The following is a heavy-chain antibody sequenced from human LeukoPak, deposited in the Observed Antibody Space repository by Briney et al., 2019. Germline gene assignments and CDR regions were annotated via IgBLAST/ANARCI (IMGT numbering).Heavy chain of an antibody. CDR1: GGSFSGYY. D-gene: IGHD3-22*01. CDR2: INHSGST. Sequence: SETLSLTCAVYGGSFSGYYWSWIRQPPGKGLEWIGEINHSGSTNYNPSLKSRVTISADTSKNQFSLKLSSVTAADTAVYYCARTHYYDSTGGYFDYWGQGTLVTVSS. V-gene: IGHV4-34*01. J-gene: IGHJ4*02. CDR3: ARTHYYDSTGGYFDY.